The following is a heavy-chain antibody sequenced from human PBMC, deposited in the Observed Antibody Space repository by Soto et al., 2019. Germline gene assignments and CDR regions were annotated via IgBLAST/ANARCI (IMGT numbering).Heavy chain of an antibody. Sequence: SETLSLTCTVSGGSISSYYWSWIRQPPRKGLEWIGYIYYSGSTNYNPSLKSRVTISVDTSKNQFSLKLSSVTAADTAVYYCARDLEGSGSYPYYYGMDVWGQGTTVTVSS. J-gene: IGHJ6*02. CDR1: GGSISSYY. V-gene: IGHV4-59*01. CDR2: IYYSGST. D-gene: IGHD3-10*01. CDR3: ARDLEGSGSYPYYYGMDV.